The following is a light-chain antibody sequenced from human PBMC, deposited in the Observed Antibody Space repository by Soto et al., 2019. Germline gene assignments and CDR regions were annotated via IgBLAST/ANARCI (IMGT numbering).Light chain of an antibody. V-gene: IGLV2-8*01. CDR3: TSYAGSNVFV. CDR2: EVS. CDR1: SSDIGGYNY. J-gene: IGLJ1*01. Sequence: QSALTQPPSASGSPGQSVTISCTGTSSDIGGYNYVSWYQQHPGKAPKLMIFEVSARPSGVPDRFSGSKSGNTAPLTVSGLQAEDEADYYCTSYAGSNVFVFGTGTKVTVL.